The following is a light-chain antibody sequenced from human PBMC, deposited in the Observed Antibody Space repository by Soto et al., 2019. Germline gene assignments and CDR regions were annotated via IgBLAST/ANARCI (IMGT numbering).Light chain of an antibody. Sequence: QSALTQPASVSGSPGQSITISCTGTRSDVGYYDYVSWYQQHPGKAPKLVIYEVSNRPSGVSNRFSGSKSGNTASLTISGLQAEDEADYYCSSYTTTYTWMFGGGTKVTVL. CDR2: EVS. V-gene: IGLV2-14*01. J-gene: IGLJ3*02. CDR1: RSDVGYYDY. CDR3: SSYTTTYTWM.